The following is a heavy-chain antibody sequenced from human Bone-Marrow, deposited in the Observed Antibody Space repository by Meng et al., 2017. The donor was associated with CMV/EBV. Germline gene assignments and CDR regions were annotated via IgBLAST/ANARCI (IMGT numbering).Heavy chain of an antibody. V-gene: IGHV1-2*02. CDR2: INPNSGGT. J-gene: IGHJ4*02. D-gene: IGHD3-22*01. Sequence: ASVKGSCKASGYTFTGYYMHWVRQAPGQGLEWMGWINPNSGGTNYAQKFQGRVTMTRDTSISTAYMELSRLRSDDTAVYYCARDVETYYYDSSGYSYPHYWGQGTLVTVSS. CDR1: GYTFTGYY. CDR3: ARDVETYYYDSSGYSYPHY.